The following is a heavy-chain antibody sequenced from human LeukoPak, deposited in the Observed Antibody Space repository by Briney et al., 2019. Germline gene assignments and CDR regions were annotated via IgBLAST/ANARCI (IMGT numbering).Heavy chain of an antibody. J-gene: IGHJ3*02. D-gene: IGHD5-24*01. CDR2: IYYSGST. CDR1: GGSISSYY. CDR3: ARAPGGWLQFPWRNASDI. V-gene: IGHV4-59*01. Sequence: SETLSLTRTVSGGSISSYYWSWIRQPPGKGLEWIGYIYYSGSTNYNPSLKSRVTISVDTSKNQFSLKLSSVTAADTAVYYCARAPGGWLQFPWRNASDIWGQGTMVTVSS.